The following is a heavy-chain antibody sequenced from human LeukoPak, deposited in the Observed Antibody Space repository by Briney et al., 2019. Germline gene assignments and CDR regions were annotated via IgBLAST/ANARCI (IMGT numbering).Heavy chain of an antibody. D-gene: IGHD6-19*01. J-gene: IGHJ6*02. CDR3: ARGRKISGWYYYYGMDV. Sequence: SETLSLTCAVYGGSFSGYYWSWIRQPPGKGLEWIGEINHSGSTSYNPSLKSRVTISVDTSKNQFSLKLSSVTAADTAVYYCARGRKISGWYYYYGMDVWGQGTTVTVSS. CDR2: INHSGST. V-gene: IGHV4-34*01. CDR1: GGSFSGYY.